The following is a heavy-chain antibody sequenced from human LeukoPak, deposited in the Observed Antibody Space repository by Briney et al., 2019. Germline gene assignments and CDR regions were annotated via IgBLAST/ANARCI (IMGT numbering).Heavy chain of an antibody. V-gene: IGHV3-23*01. J-gene: IGHJ4*02. Sequence: GGSLRLSCAASAFTVNRYCMSWGRQAPGKGLELVANMSGSGGNTYYADSVKGRLTISRVNSNNTLYLQMNSLRAEDTAVEYFAKRRSSSDYLGDFESWGQGTLVTVSS. D-gene: IGHD3-22*01. CDR2: MSGSGGNT. CDR1: AFTVNRYC. CDR3: AKRRSSSDYLGDFES.